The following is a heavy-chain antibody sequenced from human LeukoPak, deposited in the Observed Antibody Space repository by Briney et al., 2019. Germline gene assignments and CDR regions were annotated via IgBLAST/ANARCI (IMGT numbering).Heavy chain of an antibody. V-gene: IGHV3-23*01. CDR2: ISGSGGST. J-gene: IGHJ4*02. CDR3: AKDRRASYYGSGSYLFDY. Sequence: GGSLRLSCAASGFTFSSYAMSWVRQAPGKGLEWVSAISGSGGSTYYADSVKGRFTISRDNSKNTVYLQMNSLRAEDTAVYYCAKDRRASYYGSGSYLFDYWGQGTLVTVSS. D-gene: IGHD3-10*01. CDR1: GFTFSSYA.